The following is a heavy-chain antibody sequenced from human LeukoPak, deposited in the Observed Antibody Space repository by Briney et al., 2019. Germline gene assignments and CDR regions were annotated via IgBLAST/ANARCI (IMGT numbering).Heavy chain of an antibody. D-gene: IGHD4-17*01. V-gene: IGHV3-7*01. CDR1: GFTFSSYW. CDR3: ARGFDYGDYDY. J-gene: IGHJ4*02. Sequence: PGGSLRLSCAASGFTFSSYWMTWVRQAPGKGLEGVAIIKQDGTQKYYVDSVKGRFTISRDNAKNSLYLQMNSLRAEDTAVYFCARGFDYGDYDYWGQGTLVTVSS. CDR2: IKQDGTQK.